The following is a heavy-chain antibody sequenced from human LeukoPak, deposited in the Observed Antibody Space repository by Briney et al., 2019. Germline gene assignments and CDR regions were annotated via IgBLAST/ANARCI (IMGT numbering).Heavy chain of an antibody. CDR1: GFTFRNYG. D-gene: IGHD6-13*01. J-gene: IGHJ4*02. Sequence: PGTSLRLSCAASGFTFRNYGMHRVRQAPGKELEWVASIRTDGGEKYHADSVQGRFSISRDNSKNTLYLQMDSLRAEDTALSYSERNGYSTSWANLDYRNQGPLVT. V-gene: IGHV3-33*01. CDR3: ERNGYSTSWANLDY. CDR2: IRTDGGEK.